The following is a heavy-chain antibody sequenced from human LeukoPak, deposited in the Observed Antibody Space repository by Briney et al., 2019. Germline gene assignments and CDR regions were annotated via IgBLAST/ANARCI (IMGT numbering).Heavy chain of an antibody. V-gene: IGHV3-74*01. Sequence: HGGSLRLSCEVSGFXLRGHWIHWVRQAPGQGLVWLSRINTGSSTRYADSVKGRFTMSRDNSKNTLYLQMSSLRTEDTAVYYCVKGSDSSGFYYFDNWGQGTLVTVSS. D-gene: IGHD3-22*01. CDR2: INTGSST. J-gene: IGHJ4*02. CDR1: GFXLRGHW. CDR3: VKGSDSSGFYYFDN.